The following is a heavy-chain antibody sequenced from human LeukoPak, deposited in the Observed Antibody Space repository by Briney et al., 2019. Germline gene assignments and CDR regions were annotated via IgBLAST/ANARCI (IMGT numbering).Heavy chain of an antibody. D-gene: IGHD5-12*01. Sequence: PSQTLSLTCAVSGGSISSGGYSWSWIRQPPGKGLEWIGYIYHSGSTYYNPSLKSRVTISVDRSKNQFSLKLSSVTAADTAVYYCARARGYSGYDVGRGFDYWGQGTLVTISS. J-gene: IGHJ4*02. CDR3: ARARGYSGYDVGRGFDY. CDR2: IYHSGST. CDR1: GGSISSGGYS. V-gene: IGHV4-30-2*01.